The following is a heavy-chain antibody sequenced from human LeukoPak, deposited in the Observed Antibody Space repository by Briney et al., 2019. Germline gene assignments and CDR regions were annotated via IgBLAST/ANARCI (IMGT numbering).Heavy chain of an antibody. J-gene: IGHJ4*02. CDR3: TRLLPSSHHFFDS. CDR2: IYGGGST. V-gene: IGHV3-53*01. Sequence: GGSLRLSCAVSVFTVSNDYMSWVRQAPGKGLEWVSVIYGGGSTYYADSVRGRFTISRDNSENTLYLQMDSLRAEDTAVYYCTRLLPSSHHFFDSWGQGTLVTVSS. D-gene: IGHD6-6*01. CDR1: VFTVSNDY.